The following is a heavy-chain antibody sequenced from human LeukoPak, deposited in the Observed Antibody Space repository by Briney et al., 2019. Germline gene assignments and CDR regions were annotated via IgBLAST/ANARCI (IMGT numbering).Heavy chain of an antibody. Sequence: SFGDYAMSWVRQAPGKGLEWIGSIYYSGSTYYNPSLKSRVTISVDTSKNQFSLKLSSVTAADTAVYYCARNPNSYYDSSGYLNWFDPWGQGTLVTVSS. CDR2: IYYSGST. CDR1: SFGDYA. V-gene: IGHV4-30-2*03. CDR3: ARNPNSYYDSSGYLNWFDP. D-gene: IGHD3-22*01. J-gene: IGHJ5*02.